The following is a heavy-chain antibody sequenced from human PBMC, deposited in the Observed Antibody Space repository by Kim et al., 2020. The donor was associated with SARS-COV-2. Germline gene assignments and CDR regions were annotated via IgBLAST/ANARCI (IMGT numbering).Heavy chain of an antibody. CDR1: GYTFTSYG. J-gene: IGHJ5*02. CDR2: ISAYNGNT. CDR3: ARAVVVPAATSWFDP. V-gene: IGHV1-18*04. D-gene: IGHD2-2*01. Sequence: ASVKVSCKASGYTFTSYGISWVRQAPGQGLEWMGWISAYNGNTNYAQKLQGRVTMTTDTSTSTAYMELRSLRSDDTAVYYCARAVVVPAATSWFDPWGQGTLVTVSS.